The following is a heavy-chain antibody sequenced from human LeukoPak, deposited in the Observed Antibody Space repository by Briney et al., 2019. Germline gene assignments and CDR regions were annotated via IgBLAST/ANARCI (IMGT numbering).Heavy chain of an antibody. CDR1: GFTFSSYS. J-gene: IGHJ4*02. CDR3: AKEEEEYYYDSSDY. CDR2: ISGSGGST. D-gene: IGHD3-22*01. Sequence: GGSLRLSCAASGFTFSSYSMNWVRQAPGKGLEWVSAISGSGGSTYYADSVKGRFTISRDNSKNTLYLQMNSLRAEDTAVYYCAKEEEEYYYDSSDYWGQGTLVTVSS. V-gene: IGHV3-23*01.